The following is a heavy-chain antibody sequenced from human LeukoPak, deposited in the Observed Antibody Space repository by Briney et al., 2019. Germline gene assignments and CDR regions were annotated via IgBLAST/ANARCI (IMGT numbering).Heavy chain of an antibody. J-gene: IGHJ4*02. Sequence: SETLSLTCTVSGGSISSSSYYWGWIRRPPGKGLEWIGNIYYSGSTYYNPSLKSRVTISVDTSKNQFSLKLSSVTAADTAVYYCAREGQEAYYYGSGKNPNYYYFDYWGQGTLVTVSS. CDR1: GGSISSSSYY. CDR2: IYYSGST. V-gene: IGHV4-39*07. CDR3: AREGQEAYYYGSGKNPNYYYFDY. D-gene: IGHD3-10*01.